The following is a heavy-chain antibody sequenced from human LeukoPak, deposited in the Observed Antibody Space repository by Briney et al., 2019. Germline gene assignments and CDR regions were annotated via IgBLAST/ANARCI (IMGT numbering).Heavy chain of an antibody. J-gene: IGHJ4*02. V-gene: IGHV1-69-2*01. CDR1: GYTFTDYY. CDR2: VDPEDGET. D-gene: IGHD6-13*01. CDR3: ATDFIAAAGTY. Sequence: ASVKISRKVSGYTFTDYYMHWVQQAPGKGLGWMGLVDPEDGETIYAEKFQGRVTIPEDTSTHTAYMELSSLRSEDTAVYYCATDFIAAAGTYWGQGTLVTVSS.